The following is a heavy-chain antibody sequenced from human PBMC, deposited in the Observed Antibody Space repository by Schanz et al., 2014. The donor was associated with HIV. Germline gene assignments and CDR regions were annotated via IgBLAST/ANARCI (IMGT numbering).Heavy chain of an antibody. D-gene: IGHD3-22*01. Sequence: QVQLVESGGGVVQPGRSLRLSCAASGFSFSNYGMHWVRQAPGKGLEWVAVISYDGSNKHYADSVKGRFTISRDNSKNTLYLQMKSLRAEDTAVYYCAKDRNYYDSRYRGKGNYYYYYGMDVWGQGTTVTVSS. CDR1: GFSFSNYG. CDR3: AKDRNYYDSRYRGKGNYYYYYGMDV. V-gene: IGHV3-30*18. J-gene: IGHJ6*02. CDR2: ISYDGSNK.